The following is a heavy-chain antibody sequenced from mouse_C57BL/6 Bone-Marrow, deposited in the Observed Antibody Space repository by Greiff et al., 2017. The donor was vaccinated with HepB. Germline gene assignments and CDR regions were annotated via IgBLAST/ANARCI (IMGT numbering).Heavy chain of an antibody. CDR3: TLNWEYYAMDY. V-gene: IGHV6-6*01. CDR1: GFTFSDAW. J-gene: IGHJ4*01. CDR2: IRNKANNHAT. Sequence: EVQVVESGGGLVQPGGSMKLSCAASGFTFSDAWMDWVRQSPEKGLEWVAEIRNKANNHATYYAESVKGRFTISRDDSKSSVYLQMNSLRAEDTGIYYCTLNWEYYAMDYWGQGTSVTVSS. D-gene: IGHD4-1*02.